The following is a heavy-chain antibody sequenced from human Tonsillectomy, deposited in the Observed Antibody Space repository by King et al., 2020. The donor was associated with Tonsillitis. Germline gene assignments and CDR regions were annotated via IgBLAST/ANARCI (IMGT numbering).Heavy chain of an antibody. V-gene: IGHV3-23*04. J-gene: IGHJ4*02. Sequence: VQLVESGGGLVQPGGSLRLSCAASGFTFSSYAMSWVRQAPGKGLEWVSAISGSGGSTYYADSVKGRFTISRDNSKNTLYLQMNSLRAEDTAVYYCAKADVGTIFGVLIGGFTYWGQETLVTVSS. CDR1: GFTFSSYA. CDR2: ISGSGGST. CDR3: AKADVGTIFGVLIGGFTY. D-gene: IGHD3-3*01.